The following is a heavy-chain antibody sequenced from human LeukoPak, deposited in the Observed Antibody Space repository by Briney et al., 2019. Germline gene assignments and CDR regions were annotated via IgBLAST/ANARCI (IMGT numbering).Heavy chain of an antibody. D-gene: IGHD2-2*02. CDR2: LDPEDGET. J-gene: IGHJ5*02. V-gene: IGHV1-24*01. CDR3: ATRGPPTSFVVVPAAIGWFDP. CDR1: GYTLTELS. Sequence: ASVKVSCKVSGYTLTELSMHWVRQAPGKGLEWMGGLDPEDGETIYAQKFQGRVTMTEDTSTDTAYMELSSLRSEDTAVYYCATRGPPTSFVVVPAAIGWFDPWGQGTLVTVSS.